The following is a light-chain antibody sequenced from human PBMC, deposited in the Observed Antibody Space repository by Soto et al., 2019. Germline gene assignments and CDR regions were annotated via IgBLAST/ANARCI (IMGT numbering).Light chain of an antibody. J-gene: IGLJ1*01. V-gene: IGLV2-11*01. CDR2: DVS. Sequence: QSVLTQPRSVSGSPGQSVTISCTGTSSDVGGYNYVSWYQQHPGKAPKLMIYDVSKRPSGVPDRFSGSKPGNTASLTISGLQAEDEADYYCCSYAGSYTRYIFGTGTKVTVL. CDR1: SSDVGGYNY. CDR3: CSYAGSYTRYI.